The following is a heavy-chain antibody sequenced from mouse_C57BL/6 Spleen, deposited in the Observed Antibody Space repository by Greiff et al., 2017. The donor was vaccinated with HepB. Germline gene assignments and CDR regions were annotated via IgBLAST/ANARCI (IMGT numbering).Heavy chain of an antibody. D-gene: IGHD1-1*01. V-gene: IGHV5-4*03. CDR2: ISDGGSYT. CDR3: ARGGITTAFDY. CDR1: GFTFSSYA. Sequence: EVKLMESGGGLVKPGGSLKLSCAASGFTFSSYAMSWVRQTPEKRLEWVATISDGGSYTYYPDNVKGRFTISRDNAKNNLYLQMSHLKSEDTAMYYCARGGITTAFDYWGQGTTLTVSS. J-gene: IGHJ2*01.